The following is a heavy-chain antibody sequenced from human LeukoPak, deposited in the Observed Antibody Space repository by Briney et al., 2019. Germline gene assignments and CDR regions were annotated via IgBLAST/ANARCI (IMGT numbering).Heavy chain of an antibody. Sequence: SETLSLTCTVSGGSISDHYWSWIRQPPGKGLDWIGYIYNTGSTNYNPSLKSRVTMSLDTSKNQFSLKLSSVTAADTAIYYCAKDRRRRDGFDFWGQGTMVTVSS. J-gene: IGHJ3*01. V-gene: IGHV4-59*11. D-gene: IGHD6-25*01. CDR2: IYNTGST. CDR1: GGSISDHY. CDR3: AKDRRRRDGFDF.